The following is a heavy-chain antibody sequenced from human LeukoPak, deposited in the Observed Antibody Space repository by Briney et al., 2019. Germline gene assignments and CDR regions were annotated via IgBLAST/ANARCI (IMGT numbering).Heavy chain of an antibody. D-gene: IGHD5-24*01. V-gene: IGHV3-21*01. CDR2: ISSSSSYI. J-gene: IGHJ4*02. Sequence: PGGSLRLSCAASGFTFSSYSMNWVRQAPGKGLEWVSSISSSSSYINYADSVKGRFTISRDNAKNSLYLQMNSLRAEDTAVYYCASSMATISFYPNWGQGTLVTVSS. CDR1: GFTFSSYS. CDR3: ASSMATISFYPN.